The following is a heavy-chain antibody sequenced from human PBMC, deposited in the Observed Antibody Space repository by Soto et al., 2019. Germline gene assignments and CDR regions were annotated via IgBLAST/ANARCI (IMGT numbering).Heavy chain of an antibody. D-gene: IGHD6-19*01. CDR1: GFSFSSYA. CDR2: ITYDGSNK. Sequence: QVQLVESGGGVVQPGGSLRVSCAASGFSFSSYAMHWVRQAPGKGLERVAGITYDGSNKYYADSVKGRFTVSIDTSKNTLFLQMNSLRVEDTAVYHCAKDLWPERGSGSPLDYWGQGTLVTVSS. J-gene: IGHJ4*02. V-gene: IGHV3-30*18. CDR3: AKDLWPERGSGSPLDY.